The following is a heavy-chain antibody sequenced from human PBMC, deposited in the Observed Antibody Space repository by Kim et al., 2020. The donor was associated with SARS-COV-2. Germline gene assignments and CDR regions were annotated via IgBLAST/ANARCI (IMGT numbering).Heavy chain of an antibody. J-gene: IGHJ3*02. CDR3: ARVGIVVVPAAIYGRGDAFDI. D-gene: IGHD2-2*01. Sequence: SETLSLTCAVYGGSFSRYYWSWIRQPPGKGLEWIGEINHSGSTNYNPSLKSRVTISVDTSKNQFSLKLSSVTAADTAVYYCARVGIVVVPAAIYGRGDAFDIWGQGTMVTVSS. V-gene: IGHV4-34*01. CDR1: GGSFSRYY. CDR2: INHSGST.